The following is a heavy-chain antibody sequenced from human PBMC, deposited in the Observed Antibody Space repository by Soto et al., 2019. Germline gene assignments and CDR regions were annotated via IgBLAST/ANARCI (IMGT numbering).Heavy chain of an antibody. J-gene: IGHJ4*02. CDR1: GGSISAGGYY. CDR3: ARKQAGFFYGIDY. D-gene: IGHD3-3*01. Sequence: LSLTCTVSGGSISAGGYYWSWIRQYPGKGLEWLGYIDGSGYTFYNPSLQSRLTLSMDTSKNQFSLKLSSATAADTAVYFCARKQAGFFYGIDYWGQGTLVTVSS. V-gene: IGHV4-31*03. CDR2: IDGSGYT.